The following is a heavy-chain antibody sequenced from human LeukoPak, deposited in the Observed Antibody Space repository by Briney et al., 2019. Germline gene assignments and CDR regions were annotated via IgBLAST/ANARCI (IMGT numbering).Heavy chain of an antibody. Sequence: PGGSLRLSCAASGFTFSSYGMQWVRQAPGKGLEWVSIIWYDGNNKYYADSVKGRFTISRDNSKNTLYLQMNSLRAEDTAVYYCAKGARILEWHTREQTLDYWGQGTLVTVSS. CDR1: GFTFSSYG. CDR3: AKGARILEWHTREQTLDY. J-gene: IGHJ4*02. D-gene: IGHD3-3*01. CDR2: IWYDGNNK. V-gene: IGHV3-30*02.